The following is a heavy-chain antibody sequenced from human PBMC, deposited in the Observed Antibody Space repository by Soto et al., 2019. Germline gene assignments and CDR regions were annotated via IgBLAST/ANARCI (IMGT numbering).Heavy chain of an antibody. D-gene: IGHD7-27*01. CDR2: IHSDGSRT. V-gene: IGHV3-74*01. J-gene: IGHJ4*02. CDR3: ATLTPGS. CDR1: GFSFSTYW. Sequence: EVQLVESGGGLVQPGGSLRLSCAASGFSFSTYWIAWVRQAPGKGLGWVSRIHSDGSRTSYADSVKGRFTISRDNAENTLYLQMNSLRVEDTAVYYCATLTPGSWGQGTLVTVSS.